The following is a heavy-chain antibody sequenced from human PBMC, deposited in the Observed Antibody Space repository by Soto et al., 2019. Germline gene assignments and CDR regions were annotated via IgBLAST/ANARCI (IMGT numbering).Heavy chain of an antibody. CDR1: GGTFSTYA. Sequence: QVQLVQSGAELKKPGSSVKVSCQASGGTFSTYAINWLRQAPGQGLEWMGGIIPISGTANHAQTFQGRVTMTADESTSAAYMELSSLGSEDTAVYYCATDKGRQWPAPPDAFHILGQGTMVTVSS. CDR3: ATDKGRQWPAPPDAFHI. V-gene: IGHV1-69*01. D-gene: IGHD6-19*01. J-gene: IGHJ3*02. CDR2: IIPISGTA.